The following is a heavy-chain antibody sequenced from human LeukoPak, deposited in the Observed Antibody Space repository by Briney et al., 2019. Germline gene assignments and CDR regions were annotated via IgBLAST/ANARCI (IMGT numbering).Heavy chain of an antibody. Sequence: GGSLRLSCAASGFTFSSYAMHWVRQAPGKGLEWVAVISYDGSNKYYADSVKGRFTISRDNSKNTLYLQMNSLRAEDTAVYYCATYGVRRDGFSHAFDIWGQGTMVTVSS. J-gene: IGHJ3*02. CDR1: GFTFSSYA. CDR3: ATYGVRRDGFSHAFDI. D-gene: IGHD5-24*01. V-gene: IGHV3-30-3*01. CDR2: ISYDGSNK.